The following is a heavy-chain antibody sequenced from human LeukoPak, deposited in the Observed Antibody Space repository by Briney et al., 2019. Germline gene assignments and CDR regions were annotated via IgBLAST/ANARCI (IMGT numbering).Heavy chain of an antibody. CDR2: INTDGSIT. CDR1: GFTFSNYW. V-gene: IGHV3-74*01. D-gene: IGHD3-16*01. CDR3: ARDETRPYNYYMDV. J-gene: IGHJ6*03. Sequence: AGGSLRLSCAASGFTFSNYWMHWVRQAPGTGLVWVSRINTDGSITNYADSVKGRFTVSRDNAKNTVYLQMNSLRAEDTALYYCARDETRPYNYYMDVWGKGTTVTVSS.